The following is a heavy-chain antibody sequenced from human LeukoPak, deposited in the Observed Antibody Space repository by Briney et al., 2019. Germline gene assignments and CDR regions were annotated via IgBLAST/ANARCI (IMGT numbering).Heavy chain of an antibody. CDR2: ISSSSGTI. D-gene: IGHD6-19*01. J-gene: IGHJ4*02. CDR1: GFTFSSYS. Sequence: PGGSLRLSCAASGFTFSSYSMNWVRQAPGKGLEWLSYISSSSGTIYYADSVKGRFTISRDNAKNSLYLQMNSLRAEDTAVYHCAREGREWLSVGIDYWGRGTLVTVSS. V-gene: IGHV3-48*04. CDR3: AREGREWLSVGIDY.